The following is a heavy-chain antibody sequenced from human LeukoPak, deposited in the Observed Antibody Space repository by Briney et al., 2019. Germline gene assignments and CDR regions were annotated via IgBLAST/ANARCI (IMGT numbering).Heavy chain of an antibody. D-gene: IGHD2-15*01. CDR3: ARGPPGYGYDVFDI. Sequence: PGGSLRLSCAASRFTFSNYNMNWVRQAPGEGLEWVSSISSSSSYIYYADSVKGRFTISRDNAKNSLYLQMNGLRAEDTAVYYCARGPPGYGYDVFDIWGQGTMVTVSS. J-gene: IGHJ3*02. CDR2: ISSSSSYI. V-gene: IGHV3-21*01. CDR1: RFTFSNYN.